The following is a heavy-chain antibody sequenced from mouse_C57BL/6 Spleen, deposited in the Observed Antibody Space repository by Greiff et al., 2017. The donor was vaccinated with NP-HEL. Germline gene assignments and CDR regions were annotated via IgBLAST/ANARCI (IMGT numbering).Heavy chain of an antibody. J-gene: IGHJ2*01. V-gene: IGHV1-9*01. CDR1: GYTFTGYW. CDR3: ARRGRYPPYYFDY. CDR2: ILPGSGST. Sequence: QVQLKQPGAELVRPGASVKLSCKATGYTFTGYWIEWVKQRPGHGLEWIGEILPGSGSTNYNEKFKGKATFTADTSSNTAYMQLSSLTTEDSAIYYCARRGRYPPYYFDYWGQGTTLTVSS. D-gene: IGHD1-1*01.